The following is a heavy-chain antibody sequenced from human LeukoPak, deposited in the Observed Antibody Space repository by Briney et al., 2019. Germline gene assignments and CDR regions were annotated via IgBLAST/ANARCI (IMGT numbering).Heavy chain of an antibody. CDR3: ARIAAGIDY. CDR1: GYSFTSFW. CDR2: IYPGDSNI. J-gene: IGHJ4*02. D-gene: IGHD6-13*01. Sequence: GESLQISCQGSGYSFTSFWIGWVRQMPGKGLEWMGIIYPGDSNIIYSPSFQGQVPVSADKSISTAYLQWNSLKASDTAMYYCARIAAGIDYWGQGALVTVSS. V-gene: IGHV5-51*01.